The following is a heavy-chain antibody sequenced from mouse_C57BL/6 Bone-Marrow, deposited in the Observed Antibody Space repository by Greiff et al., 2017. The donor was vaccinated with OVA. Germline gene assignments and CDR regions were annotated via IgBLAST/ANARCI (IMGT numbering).Heavy chain of an antibody. CDR3: AIQGYYAMDY. Sequence: QVQLQQSGAELARPGASVKLSCKASGYTFTSYGISWVKQRTGQGLEWIGEIYPRSGNTYYNEKFKGKATLTADKSSSTAYMELRSLTSEDSAVYFCAIQGYYAMDYWGQGTSVTVSS. V-gene: IGHV1-81*01. J-gene: IGHJ4*01. CDR2: IYPRSGNT. CDR1: GYTFTSYG.